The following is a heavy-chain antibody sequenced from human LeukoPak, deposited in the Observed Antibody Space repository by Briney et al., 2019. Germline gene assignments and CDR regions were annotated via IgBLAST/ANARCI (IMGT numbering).Heavy chain of an antibody. Sequence: GGSLRLSCAASGFTFSSYAMSWVRQAPGKGLERVSAISGSGGSTYYADSVKGRFTISRDNSKNTLYLQMNSLRAEDTAVYYCAKGIGYSGYTSAYFDYWGQGTLVTVSS. V-gene: IGHV3-23*01. CDR2: ISGSGGST. CDR1: GFTFSSYA. D-gene: IGHD5-12*01. CDR3: AKGIGYSGYTSAYFDY. J-gene: IGHJ4*02.